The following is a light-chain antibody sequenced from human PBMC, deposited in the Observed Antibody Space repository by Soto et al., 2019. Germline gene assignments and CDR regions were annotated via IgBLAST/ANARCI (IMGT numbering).Light chain of an antibody. CDR3: QHYGSSPFT. CDR1: QSVSSY. J-gene: IGKJ4*01. V-gene: IGKV3-20*01. Sequence: EIVLTQSPATLSLSPGDIATLSCRASQSVSSYLAWYQQRPGQAPRLLIYGPSSRAIGIPHRFSGSGSGTDFTLTISRLEPEDFAVYYCQHYGSSPFTFGGGTKVDIK. CDR2: GPS.